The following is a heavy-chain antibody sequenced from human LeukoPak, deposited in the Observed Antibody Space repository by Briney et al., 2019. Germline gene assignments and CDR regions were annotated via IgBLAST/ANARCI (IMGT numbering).Heavy chain of an antibody. CDR1: GFTFDDYA. J-gene: IGHJ4*02. D-gene: IGHD5-24*01. CDR3: VKDRGLRNQWLQVTYDS. V-gene: IGHV3-9*01. CDR2: ISWNSVNI. Sequence: GGSLTLSCAASGFTFDDYAMHWVRQAPGKGLEWVSGISWNSVNIGYEDSVKGRFTISRDNAKNSLYLQMNSLRPEDTALYYCVKDRGLRNQWLQVTYDSWGQGTLVTVSS.